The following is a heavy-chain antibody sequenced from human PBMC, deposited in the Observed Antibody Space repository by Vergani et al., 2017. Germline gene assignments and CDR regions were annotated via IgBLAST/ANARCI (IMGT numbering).Heavy chain of an antibody. V-gene: IGHV4-59*12. J-gene: IGHJ4*02. D-gene: IGHD3-10*01. CDR1: GGSISSYY. Sequence: QVQLQESGPGLVKPSETLSFTCTVSGGSISSYYWSWIRQPPGKGLEWIGYIYYSGSTNYNPSLKSRVTISVDTSKNQFSLKLSSVTAADTAVYYCARERVRGVITHYFDYWGQGTLVTVSS. CDR3: ARERVRGVITHYFDY. CDR2: IYYSGST.